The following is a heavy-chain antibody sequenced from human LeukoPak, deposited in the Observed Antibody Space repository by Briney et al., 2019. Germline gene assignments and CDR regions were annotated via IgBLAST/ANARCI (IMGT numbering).Heavy chain of an antibody. CDR1: GYTFTSYA. V-gene: IGHV1-3*01. CDR2: INAGNGNT. D-gene: IGHD6-13*01. J-gene: IGHJ6*02. Sequence: GASVKVSCKASGYTFTSYAMHWVRQAPGQRLEWMGWINAGNGNTKYSQKFQGRVTITRDTSASTAYMELSSLRSEDTAVYYCASGSSWYGEYYYYYGMDVWGQGTTVTVSS. CDR3: ASGSSWYGEYYYYYGMDV.